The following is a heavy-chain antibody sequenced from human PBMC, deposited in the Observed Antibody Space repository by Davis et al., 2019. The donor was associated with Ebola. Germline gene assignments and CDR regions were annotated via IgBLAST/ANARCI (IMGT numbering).Heavy chain of an antibody. CDR2: INPNSGGT. V-gene: IGHV1-2*04. D-gene: IGHD1-26*01. Sequence: ASVKVSCKASGYTFTGYYMHWVRQAPGQGLEWMGWINPNSGGTNYAQKFQGWVTMTRDTSISTAYMELSRLRSDDTAVYYFARGGSYGGYYYGMDVWGQGTTVTVSS. J-gene: IGHJ6*02. CDR3: ARGGSYGGYYYGMDV. CDR1: GYTFTGYY.